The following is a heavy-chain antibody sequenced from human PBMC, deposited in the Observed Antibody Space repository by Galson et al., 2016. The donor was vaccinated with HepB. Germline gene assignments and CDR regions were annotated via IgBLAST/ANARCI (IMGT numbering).Heavy chain of an antibody. J-gene: IGHJ3*02. V-gene: IGHV3-64D*06. CDR1: GFTFSSYA. CDR2: ITGNGAIT. CDR3: VKDQGGTWGAFDI. Sequence: SLRLSCAASGFTFSSYAIHWVRQAPGKGLEYLSEITGNGAITYYADSVKGRFTISRDNSRNTLYLQMSSLTTEDTAVYYCVKDQGGTWGAFDIWGRGTLVTVSS. D-gene: IGHD3-16*01.